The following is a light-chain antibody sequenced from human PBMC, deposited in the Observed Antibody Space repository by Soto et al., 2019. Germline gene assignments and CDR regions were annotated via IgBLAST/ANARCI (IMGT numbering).Light chain of an antibody. CDR2: AAS. V-gene: IGKV1-27*01. J-gene: IGKJ2*01. CDR1: QGISNY. CDR3: QRYNTGPPDT. Sequence: DIQMTQSPSSLSASVGDRVTITCRASQGISNYFAGYQQKPGKAPKLLVYAASTLVSGVPSRFSGSGSGTDLTLTHSSLQTEDVAAFYCQRYNTGPPDTFGQGTKLEIK.